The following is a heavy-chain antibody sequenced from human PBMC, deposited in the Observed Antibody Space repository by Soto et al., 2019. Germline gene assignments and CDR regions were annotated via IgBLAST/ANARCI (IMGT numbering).Heavy chain of an antibody. Sequence: QVQLVQSGAEVKKPGSSVRVSCKASGGTLRNYGISWVRQAPGQGLEWMGGIIPVFGTANYAQKFQGRVTITADESTSTVYMDVTSLRSEDTDVYYCSSGDATKIVVTTYYGMDVWGQGTTVTVSS. J-gene: IGHJ6*02. V-gene: IGHV1-69*12. CDR3: SSGDATKIVVTTYYGMDV. D-gene: IGHD4-17*01. CDR1: GGTLRNYG. CDR2: IIPVFGTA.